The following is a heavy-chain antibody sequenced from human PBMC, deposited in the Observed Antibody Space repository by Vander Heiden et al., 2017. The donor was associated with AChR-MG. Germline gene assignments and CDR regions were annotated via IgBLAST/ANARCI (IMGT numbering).Heavy chain of an antibody. CDR3: ARETGRGYGGNRWGMDV. D-gene: IGHD4-17*01. CDR1: AFPFRHYY. V-gene: IGHV3-11*01. J-gene: IGHJ6*02. Sequence: QVQLVESGGGLVKPGGSLRLSCAASAFPFRHYYMSWIRQAPGKGLEWVSYISSSGSTIYYADSVKGRFTISRDNAKNSLYLQMNSLRAEDTAVYYCARETGRGYGGNRWGMDVWVQGTTVAVSS. CDR2: ISSSGSTI.